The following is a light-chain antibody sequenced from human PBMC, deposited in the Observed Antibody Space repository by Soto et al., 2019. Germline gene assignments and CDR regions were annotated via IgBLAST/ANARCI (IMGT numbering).Light chain of an antibody. Sequence: QSVLTQPPSVSGAPGQRVTISCTGSSSNIGAVYDVHWYQQYPGTAPKLLIYGNSNRPSGVPDRCSGSKSGTSASLAISGLQAEDEADYYCQSYDSSLSGYVFGAGTKVTVL. CDR1: SSNIGAVYD. J-gene: IGLJ1*01. CDR2: GNS. V-gene: IGLV1-40*01. CDR3: QSYDSSLSGYV.